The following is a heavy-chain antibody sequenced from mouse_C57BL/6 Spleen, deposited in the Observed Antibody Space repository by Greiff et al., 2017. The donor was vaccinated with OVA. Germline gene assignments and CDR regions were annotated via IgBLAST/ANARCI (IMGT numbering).Heavy chain of an antibody. CDR2: INSDGSST. V-gene: IGHV5-16*01. CDR1: GYTFTDYY. J-gene: IGHJ4*01. D-gene: IGHD2-12*01. CDR3: ARGDDDALDY. Sequence: EVQLVQPEAGLVQPGTSMKLSCTASGYTFTDYYMPWVRQVPERGLEWVANINSDGSSTYYLDSLKSRFIISRDNATNIPYLQMSSLASEDTATYCCARGDDDALDYWGQGTSVTVSA.